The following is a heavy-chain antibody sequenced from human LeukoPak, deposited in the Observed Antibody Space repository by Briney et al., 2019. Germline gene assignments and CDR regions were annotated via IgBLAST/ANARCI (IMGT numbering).Heavy chain of an antibody. CDR3: ATDRVPVTPPVLAV. Sequence: GGSLRLSCAASGFSFSSSWMHWVRQAPGTGLVWVSRINSDGSTTNYADSVKGRFTISRDNAMSTLYLQMNSLRAEDTAVYYCATDRVPVTPPVLAVWGQGTLVIVSS. V-gene: IGHV3-74*01. CDR1: GFSFSSSW. D-gene: IGHD4-17*01. CDR2: INSDGSTT. J-gene: IGHJ4*02.